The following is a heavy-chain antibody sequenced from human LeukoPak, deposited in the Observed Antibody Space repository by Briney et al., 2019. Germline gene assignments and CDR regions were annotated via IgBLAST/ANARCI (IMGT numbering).Heavy chain of an antibody. Sequence: PGGSLRLSCAASGFTFSDNYLSWVRQAPGKGLEWVSVIYSGGSTYYADSVKGRFTISRDNSKNTLYLQMNSLRAEDTAVYYCARGQQLVLYFDYWGQGTLVTVSS. CDR2: IYSGGST. CDR1: GFTFSDNY. D-gene: IGHD6-13*01. V-gene: IGHV3-53*01. J-gene: IGHJ4*02. CDR3: ARGQQLVLYFDY.